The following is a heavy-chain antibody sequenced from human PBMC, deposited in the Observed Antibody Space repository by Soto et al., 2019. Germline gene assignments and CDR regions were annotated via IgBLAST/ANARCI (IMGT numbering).Heavy chain of an antibody. CDR3: ARDGRKQLWVEGLNAMDV. CDR2: ISGYNGQT. CDR1: AYTFTSNG. Sequence: QVQLVQSGPEVKKPGASVKVSCEASAYTFTSNGISWVRQAPGQGLEWMGWISGYNGQTNYAQKFRGRVTITTDASTSTAYMELRSLRSDDTATYYCARDGRKQLWVEGLNAMDVWGQGTTVTVSS. J-gene: IGHJ6*02. V-gene: IGHV1-18*01. D-gene: IGHD5-18*01.